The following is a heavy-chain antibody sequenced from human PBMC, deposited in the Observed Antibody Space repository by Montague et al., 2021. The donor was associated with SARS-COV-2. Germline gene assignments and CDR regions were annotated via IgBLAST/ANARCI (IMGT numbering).Heavy chain of an antibody. CDR1: GFTFSSYS. D-gene: IGHD5-24*01. V-gene: IGHV3-48*04. J-gene: IGHJ6*02. CDR2: ISSSSSTI. Sequence: SLRLSYAASGFTFSSYSMNWVRQAPGKGLEWVSYISSSSSTIYYADSVKGRFTISRDNAKNSLYLQMNSLRAEDTAVYYCAREGEMATIWVGYYYYYGMDVWGQGTTVTVSS. CDR3: AREGEMATIWVGYYYYYGMDV.